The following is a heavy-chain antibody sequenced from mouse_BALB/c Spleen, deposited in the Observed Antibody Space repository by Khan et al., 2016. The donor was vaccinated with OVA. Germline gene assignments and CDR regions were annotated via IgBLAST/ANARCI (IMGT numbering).Heavy chain of an antibody. Sequence: EVQLQESGPGLVKPSQSLTLTCTVTGYSITSDYAWNWIRQFPGSKLEWMGYIHYSGSTSYNPSLKSRISITRDTSKNQFFLQLNSVTTEDTATYCCARRSVWGAGTTVTVSS. CDR3: ARRSV. CDR1: GYSITSDYA. J-gene: IGHJ1*01. V-gene: IGHV3-2*02. CDR2: IHYSGST.